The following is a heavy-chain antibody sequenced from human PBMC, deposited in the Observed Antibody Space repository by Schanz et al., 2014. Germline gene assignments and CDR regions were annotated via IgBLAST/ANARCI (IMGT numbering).Heavy chain of an antibody. CDR2: ITAYNGDT. CDR3: ARGYGDSPTDF. CDR1: GYTTFTDYY. V-gene: IGHV1-18*01. J-gene: IGHJ4*02. Sequence: QVQLVQSGAEVKKPGASVKVSCKASGYTTFTDYYIHWVRQAPGQGLEWMGWITAYNGDTNYALKLQGRVTMTTDTSATTAYMELSSLRSEDTAVYYCARGYGDSPTDFWGQGALVTVSS. D-gene: IGHD4-17*01.